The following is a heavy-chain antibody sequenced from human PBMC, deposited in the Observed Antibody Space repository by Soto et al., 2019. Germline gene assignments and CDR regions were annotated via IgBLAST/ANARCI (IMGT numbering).Heavy chain of an antibody. D-gene: IGHD2-8*01. CDR1: GFSFSTYA. Sequence: EVQLLESGGGLVQPGGSLRLSCAASGFSFSTYAMSWVRQAPGKGLEWVSTITTRGGNTYYADSVQGRFTISRENSTNTLYLQMNSLRAEDTAVYYCAGRYCTNGVCYTNYYYYIDVWGKGTTVTVSS. CDR3: AGRYCTNGVCYTNYYYYIDV. J-gene: IGHJ6*03. CDR2: ITTRGGNT. V-gene: IGHV3-23*01.